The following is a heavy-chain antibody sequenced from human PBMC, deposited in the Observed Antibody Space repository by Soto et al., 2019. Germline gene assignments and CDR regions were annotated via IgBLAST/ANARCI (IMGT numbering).Heavy chain of an antibody. CDR1: GCYINTVNYF. CDR2: IYNGGTT. Sequence: SETLSLTCPVSGCYINTVNYFWSWIRQSPDKGPEWIGRIYNGGTTYNNPSLTSRVTISVDTSNNQFSLKLSSVSAADTAVYYCARGPSGDKVDYWGQGTLVTVSS. V-gene: IGHV4-30-4*08. D-gene: IGHD7-27*01. CDR3: ARGPSGDKVDY. J-gene: IGHJ4*02.